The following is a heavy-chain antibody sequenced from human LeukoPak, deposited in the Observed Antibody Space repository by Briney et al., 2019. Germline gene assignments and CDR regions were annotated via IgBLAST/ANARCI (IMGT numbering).Heavy chain of an antibody. CDR3: AKDREVTRYFAY. CDR1: GFTFSSYA. Sequence: PGGALRLSCVASGFTFSSYAMSWVRQAPGKGLEWVSTFCVTDDTTYYADSVKGRFTISRDNSKTTLYLQMNSLRAKDTAGYYFAKDREVTRYFAYWSQARLVTV. J-gene: IGHJ4*02. V-gene: IGHV3-23*01. D-gene: IGHD1-26*01. CDR2: FCVTDDTT.